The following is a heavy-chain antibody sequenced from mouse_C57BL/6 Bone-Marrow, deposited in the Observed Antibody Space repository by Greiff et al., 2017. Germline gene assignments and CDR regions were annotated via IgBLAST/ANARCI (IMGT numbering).Heavy chain of an antibody. CDR2: INPNYGTT. J-gene: IGHJ2*01. D-gene: IGHD1-1*01. Sequence: EVKLVESGPELVKPGASVKISCKASGYSFTDYNMNWVKQSNGKSLEWIGVINPNYGTTSYNQKFKGKATLTVDQSSSTAYMQLNSLTSEDSAVYYCAREEYYYGSSPFDYWGQGTTLTVSS. V-gene: IGHV1-39*01. CDR1: GYSFTDYN. CDR3: AREEYYYGSSPFDY.